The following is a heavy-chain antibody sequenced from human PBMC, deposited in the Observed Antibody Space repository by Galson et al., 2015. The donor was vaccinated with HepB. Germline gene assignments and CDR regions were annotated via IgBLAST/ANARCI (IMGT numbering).Heavy chain of an antibody. J-gene: IGHJ5*02. V-gene: IGHV1-8*01. CDR2: MNPNSGNT. D-gene: IGHD6-6*01. CDR1: GYTFTSYD. Sequence: SVKVSCKASGYTFTSYDINWVRQATGQGLEWMGWMNPNSGNTGYAQKFQGRVTMTRNTSISTAYMELASLRSEDAAVYYCARVPSRSSGPFDPWGQGTLVTVSS. CDR3: ARVPSRSSGPFDP.